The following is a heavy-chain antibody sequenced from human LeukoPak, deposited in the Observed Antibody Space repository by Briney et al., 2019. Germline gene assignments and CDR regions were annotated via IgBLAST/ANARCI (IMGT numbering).Heavy chain of an antibody. D-gene: IGHD3-10*01. CDR2: IF. Sequence: SETLSLTCSVSGVSIYNSDYYWGWIRQPPGKGLEWIGSIFYNPSLESRVTVSIATSKSQFSLTLKSVTAADTAVYYCARFGSRIGTGASFGFDSWGQGNLMLVSS. J-gene: IGHJ4*02. CDR3: ARFGSRIGTGASFGFDS. V-gene: IGHV4-61*05. CDR1: GVSIYNSDYY.